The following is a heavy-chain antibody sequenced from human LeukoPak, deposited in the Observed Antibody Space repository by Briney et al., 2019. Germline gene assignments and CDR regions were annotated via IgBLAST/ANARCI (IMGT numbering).Heavy chain of an antibody. J-gene: IGHJ4*02. CDR3: ARGPSPRVIVVVNGSFDY. D-gene: IGHD3-22*01. CDR1: AGSFSGYY. CDR2: INHSGST. V-gene: IGHV4-34*01. Sequence: SETLSLTCAVYAGSFSGYYWSWIRQPPGKGLEWIGEINHSGSTKYNPSLKSRVTISVDTSKNQFSLKLSSVTAADTAVYYCARGPSPRVIVVVNGSFDYWGQGTLVTVSS.